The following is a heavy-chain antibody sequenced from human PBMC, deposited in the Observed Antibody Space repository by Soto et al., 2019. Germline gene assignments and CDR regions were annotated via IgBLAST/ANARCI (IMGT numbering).Heavy chain of an antibody. V-gene: IGHV3-23*01. D-gene: IGHD6-19*01. Sequence: PGGSLRLSCAASGFTFSNYAMSWVRQAPGKXLEWVSGLSDGGGSTFYADSVKGRFTISRDNAKNTLYLQMSSLRAEDTAVYYCARDSTGYSSGWYYYYYGMDVWGQGTTVTGLL. CDR3: ARDSTGYSSGWYYYYYGMDV. CDR2: LSDGGGST. CDR1: GFTFSNYA. J-gene: IGHJ6*02.